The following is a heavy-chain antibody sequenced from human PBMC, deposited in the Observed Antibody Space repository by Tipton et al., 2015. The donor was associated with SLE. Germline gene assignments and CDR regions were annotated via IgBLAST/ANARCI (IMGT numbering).Heavy chain of an antibody. V-gene: IGHV4-38-2*01. CDR3: AREGDDDY. Sequence: TLSLTCAVSGYSISSGYYWGWIRQPPGKGLEWIGSIYHSGSTYYNPSLKSRVTISVDTSKNQFSLKLSSVTAADTAVYYCAREGDDDYWGQGTLVTVSS. CDR1: GYSISSGYY. J-gene: IGHJ4*02. D-gene: IGHD3-16*01. CDR2: IYHSGST.